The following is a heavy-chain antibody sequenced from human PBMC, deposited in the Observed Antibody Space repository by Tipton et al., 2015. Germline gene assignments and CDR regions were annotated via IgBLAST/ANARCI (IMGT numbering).Heavy chain of an antibody. D-gene: IGHD3-22*01. CDR3: AKDGGSGYDSSGYYKELGH. Sequence: SLRLSCAASGFTFNQYGMYWVRQAPGKGLEWVSSITSSGGTTYDADSVKGRFTISRDNSKNTLYLQMNSLRAEDTAVYYCAKDGGSGYDSSGYYKELGHWGQGTLVTVSS. V-gene: IGHV3-23*01. CDR1: GFTFNQYG. J-gene: IGHJ4*02. CDR2: ITSSGGTT.